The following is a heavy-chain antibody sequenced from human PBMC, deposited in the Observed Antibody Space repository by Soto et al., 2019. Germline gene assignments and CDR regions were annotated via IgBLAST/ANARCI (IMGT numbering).Heavy chain of an antibody. CDR2: VSHDGRNT. J-gene: IGHJ4*02. D-gene: IGHD6-19*01. Sequence: VQLVESGGGVVQPGRSLRLSCAASGFTFSDYAIHWVRQAPGKGLEWVAVVSHDGRNTHYADSVKGRFTISRDSSKNTVSLEMTSLRDEDTAVYSCAKGGRQWLVTSDFNYWGQGALVTVSS. CDR1: GFTFSDYA. CDR3: AKGGRQWLVTSDFNY. V-gene: IGHV3-30*18.